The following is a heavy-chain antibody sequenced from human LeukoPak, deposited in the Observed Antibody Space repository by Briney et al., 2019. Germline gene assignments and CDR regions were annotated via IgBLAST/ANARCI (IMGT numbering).Heavy chain of an antibody. CDR3: ATDMVGYCGDVTCYSEAY. CDR2: FDPEVGKT. CDR1: GYSLTSLS. J-gene: IGHJ4*02. V-gene: IGHV1-24*01. D-gene: IGHD2-21*01. Sequence: ASVKVSCKVSGYSLTSLSMHWVRQAPGKGLEWMGGFDPEVGKTMYAEKLDGRLTVTDDTSTDTAYMQLSSLRLEDTAVYYCATDMVGYCGDVTCYSEAYWGQGTLVTVSS.